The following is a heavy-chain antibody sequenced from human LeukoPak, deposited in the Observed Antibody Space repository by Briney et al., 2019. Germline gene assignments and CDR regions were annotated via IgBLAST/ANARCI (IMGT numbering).Heavy chain of an antibody. V-gene: IGHV4-34*01. Sequence: PSETLSLTCAVYGGSFSGYYWSWIRQPPGKGLEWIGEINHSGSTNYNPSLKSRVTISVDTSKNQFSLKLSSVTAADTAVYYCAREKGRPYDYVWGSYRYGSDRNWFDPWGQGTLVTVSS. D-gene: IGHD3-16*02. CDR1: GGSFSGYY. J-gene: IGHJ5*02. CDR3: AREKGRPYDYVWGSYRYGSDRNWFDP. CDR2: INHSGST.